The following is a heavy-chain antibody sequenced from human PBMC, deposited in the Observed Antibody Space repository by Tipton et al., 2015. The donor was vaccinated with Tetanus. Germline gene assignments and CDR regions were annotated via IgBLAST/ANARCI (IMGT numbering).Heavy chain of an antibody. CDR1: GGSFSGYN. CDR3: AKDQVSKIVLVLSYGMDV. Sequence: LSLTCAVYGGSFSGYNWSWVRQAPGKGLEWVSSISGSDGETHYADSVKGQFTISRDNSKNTLHLQMNSLRVEDTAVYYCAKDQVSKIVLVLSYGMDVWGQGTTVTVSS. J-gene: IGHJ6*02. CDR2: ISGSDGET. V-gene: IGHV3-23*01. D-gene: IGHD3-22*01.